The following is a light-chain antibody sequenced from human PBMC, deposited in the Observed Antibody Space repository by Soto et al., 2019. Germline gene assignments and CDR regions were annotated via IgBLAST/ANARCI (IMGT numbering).Light chain of an antibody. CDR2: AVS. V-gene: IGLV2-14*03. Sequence: QSALTQPASVSGSPGQSITISCTGTSSDVGDHNYVSWYQQQPGKAPKLMIYAVSNRPSGVSNRFSGSKSGNTASLTISGLQAEDEADYYCSSYTTSSTVIFGVGTKLTVL. J-gene: IGLJ2*01. CDR3: SSYTTSSTVI. CDR1: SSDVGDHNY.